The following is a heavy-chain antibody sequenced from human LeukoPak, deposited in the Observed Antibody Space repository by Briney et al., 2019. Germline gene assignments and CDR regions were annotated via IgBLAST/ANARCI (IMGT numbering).Heavy chain of an antibody. D-gene: IGHD2-15*01. J-gene: IGHJ5*02. Sequence: SETLSLTCTVSGGSISSTMYYWGWIRQSPGKGPEWIGSIYYTGKTYYNPSLRSRVAISIDTSKSQFSLKLSSVTAADTAVYYCARASRDPRWQLLWEGWFDPWGQGTLVTVSS. CDR1: GGSISSTMYY. CDR3: ARASRDPRWQLLWEGWFDP. V-gene: IGHV4-39*07. CDR2: IYYTGKT.